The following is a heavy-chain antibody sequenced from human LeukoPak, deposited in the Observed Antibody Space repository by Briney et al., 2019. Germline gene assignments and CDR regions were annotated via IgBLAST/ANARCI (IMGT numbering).Heavy chain of an antibody. CDR3: ARAKRLGYCSGGSCYSGYFQH. CDR2: INHSGST. V-gene: IGHV4-34*01. D-gene: IGHD2-15*01. CDR1: GGSFSGYY. Sequence: SETLSLTCAVYGGSFSGYYWSWIRQPPGKGLEWIGEINHSGSTNYNPSLKSRVTISVDTSKNQFSLKLSSVTAAGTAVYYCARAKRLGYCSGGSCYSGYFQHWGRGTLVTVSS. J-gene: IGHJ1*01.